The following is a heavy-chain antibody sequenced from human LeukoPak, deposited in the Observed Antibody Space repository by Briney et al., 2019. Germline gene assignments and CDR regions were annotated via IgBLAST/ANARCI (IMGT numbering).Heavy chain of an antibody. CDR2: ISYDGSNK. D-gene: IGHD3-3*01. Sequence: GRSLRLSCAASGFTFSSYAMHWVRQAPGKGLEWVAVISYDGSNKYYADSVKGRFTISRDNSKNTLYLQMNSLRAEDTAVYYCARDRLLRFLEWLPGGQGTLVTVSS. CDR3: ARDRLLRFLEWLP. J-gene: IGHJ4*02. V-gene: IGHV3-30-3*01. CDR1: GFTFSSYA.